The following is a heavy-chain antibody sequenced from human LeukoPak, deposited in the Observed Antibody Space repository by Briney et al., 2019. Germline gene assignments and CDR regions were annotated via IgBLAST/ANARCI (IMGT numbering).Heavy chain of an antibody. CDR1: GGSISSYY. V-gene: IGHV4-59*01. D-gene: IGHD5-24*01. CDR3: ARGRRDGYKDDAFDI. J-gene: IGHJ3*02. CDR2: IYYSGST. Sequence: MASETLSLACTVSGGSISSYYWSWIRQPPGKGLEWIGYIYYSGSTNYNPSLKSRVTISVDTSKNQFSLKLSSVTAADTAVYYCARGRRDGYKDDAFDIWGQGTMVTVSS.